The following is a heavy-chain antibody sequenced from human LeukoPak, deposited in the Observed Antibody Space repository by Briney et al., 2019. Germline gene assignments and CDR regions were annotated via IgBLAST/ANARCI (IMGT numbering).Heavy chain of an antibody. CDR2: ISPDGGST. CDR1: GFTFNMYP. J-gene: IGHJ6*02. V-gene: IGHV3-64D*06. D-gene: IGHD3-10*01. CDR3: VKGNFRGVPTGMDV. Sequence: GGSLRLSCAASGFTFNMYPIHWVRQASGKRLEYISSISPDGGSTYYRDSVKCRFTISRDNSRNTLFLQLKSLTINDTAVYYCVKGNFRGVPTGMDVWGQGTTVTVSS.